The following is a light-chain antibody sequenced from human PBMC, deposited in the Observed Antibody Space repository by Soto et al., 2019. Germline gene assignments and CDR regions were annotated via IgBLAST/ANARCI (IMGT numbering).Light chain of an antibody. CDR2: GAS. CDR3: QESNNYLGA. Sequence: DIQSNKSPINLTGYAGGRVKIACRASQSISSCLAWYQQKPGKAPKLLIYGASILESGVPSRFSGSGSGADFTLTISSLQPDDFATYYCQESNNYLGAFCQGTKVDIK. J-gene: IGKJ1*01. CDR1: QSISSC. V-gene: IGKV1-5*03.